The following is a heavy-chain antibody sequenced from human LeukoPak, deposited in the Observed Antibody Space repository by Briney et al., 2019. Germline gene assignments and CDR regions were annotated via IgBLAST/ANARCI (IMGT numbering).Heavy chain of an antibody. CDR1: GGSISSYY. D-gene: IGHD3-10*01. Sequence: SETLSLTCTASGGSISSYYWSWIRQPAGKGLEWIGRIYTSGSTNYNPSLKSRVTISVDTSKNKISLQLSYVTAADTAVYYCAGPARYYLDALDIWGQGTMVTVSS. CDR2: IYTSGST. CDR3: AGPARYYLDALDI. J-gene: IGHJ3*02. V-gene: IGHV4-4*07.